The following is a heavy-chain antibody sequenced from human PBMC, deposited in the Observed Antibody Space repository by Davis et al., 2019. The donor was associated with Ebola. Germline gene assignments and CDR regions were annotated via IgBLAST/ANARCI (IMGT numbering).Heavy chain of an antibody. V-gene: IGHV4-39*01. J-gene: IGHJ4*02. CDR3: ARVPERVSPVDH. Sequence: MPSETLSPTCTFPGGPISNRNYYSAWIRHPPGKGLEWLGSFYYSGSTYYNPSLKSRVTISVDTSKSQFSLKLRSVASADTAVYYCARVPERVSPVDHWGQGTLVTVSS. CDR2: FYYSGST. CDR1: GGPISNRNYY.